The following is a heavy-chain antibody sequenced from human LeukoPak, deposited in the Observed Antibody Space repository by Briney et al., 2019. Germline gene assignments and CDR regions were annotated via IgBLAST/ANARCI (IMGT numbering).Heavy chain of an antibody. J-gene: IGHJ4*02. CDR1: GSSISSGDDY. V-gene: IGHV4-30-4*08. CDR3: ARVGSGWYRHVDY. CDR2: IYYSGST. Sequence: SQTLSLTCTVSGSSISSGDDYWSWIRQPPGKGLEWIGYIYYSGSTYYNPSLKSRVTISVDTSKNQFSLKLSSVTAADTALYYCARVGSGWYRHVDYWGQGTPVTVSS. D-gene: IGHD6-19*01.